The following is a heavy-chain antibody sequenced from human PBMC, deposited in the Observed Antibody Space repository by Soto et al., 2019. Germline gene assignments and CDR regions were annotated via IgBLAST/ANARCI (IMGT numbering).Heavy chain of an antibody. CDR1: GFTFSSFA. CDR2: ISVNGDTT. J-gene: IGHJ4*02. D-gene: IGHD4-17*01. Sequence: GGSLRLSCAASGFTFSSFAMSWVRQVPGRGLEWVSGISVNGDTTDYADSVKGRFIISREDSKNTLNLQMSSLRADDTAVYYCAKDKGGPLMTKVTVPDYWGQGTLVTVSS. V-gene: IGHV3-23*01. CDR3: AKDKGGPLMTKVTVPDY.